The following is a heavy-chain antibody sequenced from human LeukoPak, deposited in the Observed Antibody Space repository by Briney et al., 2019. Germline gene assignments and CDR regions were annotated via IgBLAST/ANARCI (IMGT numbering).Heavy chain of an antibody. V-gene: IGHV3-74*01. CDR1: EFTFSTYC. J-gene: IGHJ3*01. Sequence: PGGSLRLSCAASEFTFSTYCMHWVRQAPGKGLVWVSRINSDGTNTDYADSVKGRFTISRDNAKNTLYMQMNSLRVDATAVYYCVREASGVSSSAFDVWGQGTMVTVSS. D-gene: IGHD1-26*01. CDR2: INSDGTNT. CDR3: VREASGVSSSAFDV.